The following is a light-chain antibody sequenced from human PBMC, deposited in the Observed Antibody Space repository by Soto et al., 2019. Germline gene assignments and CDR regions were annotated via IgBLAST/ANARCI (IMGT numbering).Light chain of an antibody. CDR3: CSYAGSYSYV. J-gene: IGLJ1*01. V-gene: IGLV2-11*01. CDR1: SSDVGGYNY. Sequence: QSVLTQPRSVSGSPGQSVTISCTGTSSDVGGYNYVSWYQEQPGKAPKLMIYDDSKRPSGVPDRFSGSKSGNTASLTISGLQAEDEADYYCCSYAGSYSYVFGTGTKLTVL. CDR2: DDS.